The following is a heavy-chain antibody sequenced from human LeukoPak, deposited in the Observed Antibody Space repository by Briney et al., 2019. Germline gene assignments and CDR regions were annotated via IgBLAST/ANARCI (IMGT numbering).Heavy chain of an antibody. CDR2: IYYSGST. V-gene: IGHV4-31*03. CDR3: ARAELELGRHTNYYMDV. Sequence: SQTLSLTCTVSGGSISSGGYYWSWIRQHPGKGLEWIGYIYYSGSTYYNPSLKSRVTISVDAPKNQFSLKLSSVTAADTAVYYCARAELELGRHTNYYMDVWGKGTTVTVSS. J-gene: IGHJ6*03. CDR1: GGSISSGGYY. D-gene: IGHD1-7*01.